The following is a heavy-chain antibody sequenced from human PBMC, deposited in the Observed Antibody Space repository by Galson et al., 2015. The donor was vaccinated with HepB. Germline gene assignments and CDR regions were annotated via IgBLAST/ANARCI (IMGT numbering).Heavy chain of an antibody. CDR1: GFTFSSYA. CDR2: ISGSGGST. CDR3: AGYYYDSSGYYF. Sequence: SLRLSCPASGFTFSSYAMSWVRQAPGKGLEWVSAISGSGGSTYYADSVKGRFTISRDNSKNTLYLQMNSLRAEDTAVYYCAGYYYDSSGYYFWGQGTLVTVSS. D-gene: IGHD3-22*01. V-gene: IGHV3-23*01. J-gene: IGHJ4*02.